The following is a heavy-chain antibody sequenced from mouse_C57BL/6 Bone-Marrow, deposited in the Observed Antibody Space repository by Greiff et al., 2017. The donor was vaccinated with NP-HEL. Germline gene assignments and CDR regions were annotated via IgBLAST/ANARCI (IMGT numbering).Heavy chain of an antibody. CDR3: ERRNGNLYLFDY. CDR2: ISGGGGNT. Sequence: EVKLVESGGGLVKPGGSLKLSCAASGFTFSSYTMSWVRQTPEKRLEWVATISGGGGNTYYPDSVKGRFTISRDNAKNTLYLQMSSLRSEDTALYYCERRNGNLYLFDYWGQGTTLTVSS. J-gene: IGHJ2*01. V-gene: IGHV5-9*01. D-gene: IGHD2-1*01. CDR1: GFTFSSYT.